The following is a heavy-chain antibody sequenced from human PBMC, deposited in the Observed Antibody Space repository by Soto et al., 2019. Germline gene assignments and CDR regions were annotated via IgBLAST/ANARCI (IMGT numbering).Heavy chain of an antibody. J-gene: IGHJ6*02. V-gene: IGHV1-18*01. CDR3: ARDLTIVPATHPRLENYGMDV. CDR1: GYSFTSYG. CDR2: GSPYNGHT. Sequence: QVQLVQSAAEVKKPGASVKVSCKASGYSFTSYGISWVRRAPGQGLEWMGWGSPYNGHTQFAQRFQGRVTMTTDTSAKTAYMELRNLSSDDTAHYYCARDLTIVPATHPRLENYGMDVWGQGTTVIVSS. D-gene: IGHD2-2*01.